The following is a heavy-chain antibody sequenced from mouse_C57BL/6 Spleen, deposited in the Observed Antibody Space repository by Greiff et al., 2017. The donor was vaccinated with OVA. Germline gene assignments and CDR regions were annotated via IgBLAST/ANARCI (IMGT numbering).Heavy chain of an antibody. CDR1: GYTFTSYW. CDR3: ASYYYGSSYTAMDY. J-gene: IGHJ4*01. V-gene: IGHV1-50*01. D-gene: IGHD1-1*01. Sequence: VQLQQPGAELVKPGASVKLSCKASGYTFTSYWMQWVKQRPGQGLEWIGEIDPSDSYTNYNQKFKGKATLTVDTSSSTAYMQLSSLTSEDSAVYYCASYYYGSSYTAMDYWGQGTSVTVSS. CDR2: IDPSDSYT.